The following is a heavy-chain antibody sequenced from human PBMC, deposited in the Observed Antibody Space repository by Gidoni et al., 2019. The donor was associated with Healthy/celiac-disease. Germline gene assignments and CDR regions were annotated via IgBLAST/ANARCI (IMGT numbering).Heavy chain of an antibody. V-gene: IGHV4-39*01. CDR3: ARLGYYDSSGYFPLFDY. CDR2: IYYSGST. J-gene: IGHJ4*02. CDR1: GGSISSSSYY. Sequence: QLQLQESGPGLVKPSETLYLTCTVSGGSISSSSYYWGGIRQPPGKGLAWIGSIYYSGSTYYNPSLKSRVTISVDTSKNQFSLKLSSVTAADTAVYYCARLGYYDSSGYFPLFDYWGQGTLVTVSS. D-gene: IGHD3-22*01.